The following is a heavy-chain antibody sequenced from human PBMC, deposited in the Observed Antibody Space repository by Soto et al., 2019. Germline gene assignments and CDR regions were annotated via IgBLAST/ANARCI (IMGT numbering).Heavy chain of an antibody. Sequence: SETLSLTCTVSGYSITSCGYYWIWLRQPPGKGLEWIGYIYHSGGASYNPSLRGRAVISIDTSKNQFSLRLNAVTAADTATYYCARDYYGAGSQYYYYGMEVWGQGTTVTVSS. V-gene: IGHV4-31*03. CDR2: IYHSGGA. D-gene: IGHD3-10*01. J-gene: IGHJ6*02. CDR3: ARDYYGAGSQYYYYGMEV. CDR1: GYSITSCGYY.